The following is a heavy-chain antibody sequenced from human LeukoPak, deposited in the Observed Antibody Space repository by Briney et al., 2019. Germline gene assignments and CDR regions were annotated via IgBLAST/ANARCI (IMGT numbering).Heavy chain of an antibody. CDR2: ISASSSTT. D-gene: IGHD2-15*01. Sequence: GGSLRLSCVGSGYTFSDYAMSWVRQSPGKGLEWVAAISASSSTTYYADSVRGRFTISRDNSKNTLYLLMNSLIPEDTAVYYCAREVVSTPSYFDSWGQGTLVTVSS. J-gene: IGHJ4*02. V-gene: IGHV3-23*01. CDR1: GYTFSDYA. CDR3: AREVVSTPSYFDS.